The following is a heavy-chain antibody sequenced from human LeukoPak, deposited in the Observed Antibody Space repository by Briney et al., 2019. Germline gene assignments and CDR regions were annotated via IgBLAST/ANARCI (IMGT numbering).Heavy chain of an antibody. J-gene: IGHJ6*03. D-gene: IGHD3-3*01. Sequence: PGGSLRLSFAASGFTFSSYEMNWVRQAPGKGLEWVSYISSSGTTIYYADSVKGRFTISRDNAKNSLYLQMNSLRAEDTAVYYCARQVTIFGVLTMDVWGKGTTVTVSS. CDR3: ARQVTIFGVLTMDV. CDR2: ISSSGTTI. CDR1: GFTFSSYE. V-gene: IGHV3-48*03.